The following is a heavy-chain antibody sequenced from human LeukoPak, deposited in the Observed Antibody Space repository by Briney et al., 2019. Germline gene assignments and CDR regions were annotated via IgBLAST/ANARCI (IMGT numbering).Heavy chain of an antibody. V-gene: IGHV4-4*07. CDR2: IYTSGST. Sequence: SETLSLTCTVPGVSVSTYYWSWVRQPAGKGLEWIGRIYTSGSTNYNPSLNSRVTISVDKSKNHLSLKLSSVTPADTAVYYCARDWRYCSGGSCSYYFDHWGQGALVTVSS. J-gene: IGHJ4*02. D-gene: IGHD2-15*01. CDR1: GVSVSTYY. CDR3: ARDWRYCSGGSCSYYFDH.